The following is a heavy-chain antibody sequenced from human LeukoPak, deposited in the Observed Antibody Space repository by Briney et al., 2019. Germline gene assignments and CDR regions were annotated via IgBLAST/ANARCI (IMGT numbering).Heavy chain of an antibody. CDR3: AKSRYYYDSSGYSRHWFDP. CDR1: GFTFSDYY. D-gene: IGHD3-22*01. J-gene: IGHJ5*02. CDR2: ISSSGSTI. Sequence: GGSLRLSCAASGFTFSDYYMSWIRQAPGKGLEWVSYISSSGSTIYYADSVKGRFTISRDNAKNSLYLQMNSLRAEDTAVYYCAKSRYYYDSSGYSRHWFDPWGQGTLVTVSS. V-gene: IGHV3-11*04.